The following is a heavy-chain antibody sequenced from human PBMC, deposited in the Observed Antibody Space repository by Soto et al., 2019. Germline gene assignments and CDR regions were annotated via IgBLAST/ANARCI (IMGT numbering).Heavy chain of an antibody. J-gene: IGHJ6*02. CDR2: ISDTGSV. CDR3: ARAHSGYDTLGMDV. D-gene: IGHD5-12*01. CDR1: GGSVSSGSYY. Sequence: QVQLQESGPGLVKPSETLAVTCTVSGGSVSSGSYYWSWIRQPPGKGLEWVGCISDTGSVDYNPTLKSRVTISVHTSKRQFSLRLNSVTAADTAVYYCARAHSGYDTLGMDVWGQGTTVTVTS. V-gene: IGHV4-61*01.